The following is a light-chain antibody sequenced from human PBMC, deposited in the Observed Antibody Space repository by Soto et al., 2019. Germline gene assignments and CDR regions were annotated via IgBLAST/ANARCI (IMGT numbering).Light chain of an antibody. Sequence: EIVLTQSPGTLSMSPGERATLSCRASQSISSNYLAWYQQKPGQAPRLLIYGASSRATGIPDRFSGSGSGTDFALTISSLEAEDVAVYYCQQYGSSPRTFGQGTKVEFK. J-gene: IGKJ1*01. CDR2: GAS. CDR1: QSISSNY. CDR3: QQYGSSPRT. V-gene: IGKV3-20*01.